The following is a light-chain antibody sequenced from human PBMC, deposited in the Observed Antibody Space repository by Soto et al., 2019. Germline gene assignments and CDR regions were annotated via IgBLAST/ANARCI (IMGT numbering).Light chain of an antibody. CDR3: QQYGNFPRT. V-gene: IGKV3-20*01. CDR1: QSVTSGD. Sequence: EIVLTQSPGTLSLSSGERATLSCRASQSVTSGDLAWYQQKPGQAPRLLMYGASRRITGVPDRFSGSGSGTDFTLTISRLQPEDFAVYYCQQYGNFPRTFGQGTKVEIK. CDR2: GAS. J-gene: IGKJ1*01.